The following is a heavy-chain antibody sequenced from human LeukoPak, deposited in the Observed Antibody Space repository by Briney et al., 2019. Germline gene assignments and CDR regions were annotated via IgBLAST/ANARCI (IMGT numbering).Heavy chain of an antibody. CDR3: ARDIVVVTAPTDYYYMDV. J-gene: IGHJ6*03. D-gene: IGHD2-21*02. Sequence: GGSLRLSCAGSGFTFNNYGIHWGRQAPGKGLEWVAVISFDGSDKYYADSVKGRFTISRDNAKNSLYLQMNSLRAEDTAVYYCARDIVVVTAPTDYYYMDVWGKGTTVTVSS. V-gene: IGHV3-30*03. CDR2: ISFDGSDK. CDR1: GFTFNNYG.